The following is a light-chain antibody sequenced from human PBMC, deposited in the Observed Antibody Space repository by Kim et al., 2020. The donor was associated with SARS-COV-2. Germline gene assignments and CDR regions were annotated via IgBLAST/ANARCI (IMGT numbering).Light chain of an antibody. CDR1: SSDLGSYNL. J-gene: IGLJ7*01. CDR3: CSYAGDYSTV. V-gene: IGLV2-23*02. CDR2: EVS. Sequence: GQSFTISCSGTSSDLGSYNLVSWYQQHPGKAPKLIIYEVSRRPSGVPDRFFGSKSDNAASLTISGLQAEDEADYYCCSYAGDYSTVFGGGTQLTVL.